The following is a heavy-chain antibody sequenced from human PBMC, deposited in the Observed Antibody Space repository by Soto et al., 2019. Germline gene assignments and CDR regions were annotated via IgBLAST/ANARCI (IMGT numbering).Heavy chain of an antibody. V-gene: IGHV4-4*02. CDR1: GGSISSSNW. Sequence: SETLSLTCAVSGGSISSSNWWSWVRQPPGKGLEWIGEIYHSGSTNYNPSLKSRVTISVDKSKNQFSLKLSSVTAADTAVYYCARVEKTTWYYYAMDVWGQGTTVTVSS. CDR3: ARVEKTTWYYYAMDV. CDR2: IYHSGST. J-gene: IGHJ6*02. D-gene: IGHD1-7*01.